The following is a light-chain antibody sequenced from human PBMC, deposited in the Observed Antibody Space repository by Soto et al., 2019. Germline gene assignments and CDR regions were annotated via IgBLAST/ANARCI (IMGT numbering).Light chain of an antibody. V-gene: IGKV3-20*01. CDR2: GAS. Sequence: ENVFPPPPGPLSSSPVERATLSCRASLFVASSYVDWYQQKSGQAPRPLNYGASSRATGIPDRFSGSGFGTDFTHTISSLEPEDFALYYCQHYSGGSRNTFGQGARLENK. CDR3: QHYSGGSRNT. J-gene: IGKJ5*01. CDR1: LFVASSY.